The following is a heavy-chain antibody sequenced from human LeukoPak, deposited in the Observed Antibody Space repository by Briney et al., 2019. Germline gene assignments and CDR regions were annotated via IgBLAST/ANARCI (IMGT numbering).Heavy chain of an antibody. J-gene: IGHJ4*02. CDR2: IKQDGSEK. Sequence: GRSLRLSCAASGFTFGRVWMSCVRQAPGEGLEWVANIKQDGSEKYYVDSVKGRFTISRDNAKNSLYLQMNSLRAEDTAVFYCARDGTYTDYDPDFDIWGQGTLVTVSS. D-gene: IGHD5-12*01. V-gene: IGHV3-7*04. CDR1: GFTFGRVW. CDR3: ARDGTYTDYDPDFDI.